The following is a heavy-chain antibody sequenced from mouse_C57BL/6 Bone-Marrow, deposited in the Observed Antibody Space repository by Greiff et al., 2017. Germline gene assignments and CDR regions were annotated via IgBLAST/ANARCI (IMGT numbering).Heavy chain of an antibody. CDR3: ASDGY. J-gene: IGHJ3*01. D-gene: IGHD1-2*01. CDR1: GFTFSSYG. V-gene: IGHV5-6*01. CDR2: ISSGGSYT. Sequence: VQLKQSGGDLVKPGGSLKLSCAASGFTFSSYGMSWVRQTPDKRLEWVATISSGGSYTYYPDSVKGRFTISRDNAKNTLYLQMSSLKSEDTAMYYCASDGYWGQGTLVTVSA.